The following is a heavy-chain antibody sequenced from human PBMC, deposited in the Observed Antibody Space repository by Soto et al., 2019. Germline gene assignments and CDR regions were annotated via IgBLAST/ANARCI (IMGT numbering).Heavy chain of an antibody. CDR1: GDSVRSGSYY. Sequence: KPSETLSLTCTVSGDSVRSGSYYWSWIRQPPGKGLETIGYIYYSGSTNYNPSLMSRVTISIDTSENQFSLKLSSVTAADTAVYYCARGSPTTRWIHLVGNWFDPWGQGTLVTVSS. J-gene: IGHJ5*02. CDR3: ARGSPTTRWIHLVGNWFDP. CDR2: IYYSGST. D-gene: IGHD5-18*01. V-gene: IGHV4-61*01.